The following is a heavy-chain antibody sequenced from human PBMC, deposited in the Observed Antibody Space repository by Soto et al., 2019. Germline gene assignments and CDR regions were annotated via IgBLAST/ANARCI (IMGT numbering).Heavy chain of an antibody. D-gene: IGHD3-9*01. J-gene: IGHJ6*02. CDR2: INPNSGGT. CDR3: ARADILTGYRYYGMDV. Sequence: GASVKVSCKASGYTFTGYYMHWVRQAPGQGLEWMGWINPNSGGTNYAQKFQGWVTMTRDTSISTAYMELSRLRSDDTAVYYCARADILTGYRYYGMDVWGQGTTVTVSS. CDR1: GYTFTGYY. V-gene: IGHV1-2*04.